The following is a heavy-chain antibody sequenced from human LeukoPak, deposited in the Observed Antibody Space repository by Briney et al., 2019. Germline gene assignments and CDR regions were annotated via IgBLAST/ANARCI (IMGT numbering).Heavy chain of an antibody. Sequence: SQTLSLTCTVSGGSISSGDYYWSWIRQPPGKGPEWIGYIYYSGSTYYNPSLKSRVTISVDTSKNQFSLKLSSVTAADTAVYYCARAGGYYDYVWGSYRSPLDYWGQGTLVTVSS. CDR1: GGSISSGDYY. CDR3: ARAGGYYDYVWGSYRSPLDY. D-gene: IGHD3-16*02. J-gene: IGHJ4*02. CDR2: IYYSGST. V-gene: IGHV4-30-4*01.